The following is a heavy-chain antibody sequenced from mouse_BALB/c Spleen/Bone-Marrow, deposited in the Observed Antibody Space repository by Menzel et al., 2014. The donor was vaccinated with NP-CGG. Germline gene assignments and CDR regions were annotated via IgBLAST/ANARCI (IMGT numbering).Heavy chain of an antibody. V-gene: IGHV1-7*01. D-gene: IGHD1-2*01. CDR2: INPSTGYT. Sequence: QVQLKESGAELAKPGASVKMSCKASGYTFTSYWMHWVKQRPGQVLEWIGYINPSTGYTEYNLKFKDKATLTADKSSSTAYIQLSSLTSEDSAVYYCASPYGYEDYSAMDYWGQGTSVTASS. CDR3: ASPYGYEDYSAMDY. CDR1: GYTFTSYW. J-gene: IGHJ4*01.